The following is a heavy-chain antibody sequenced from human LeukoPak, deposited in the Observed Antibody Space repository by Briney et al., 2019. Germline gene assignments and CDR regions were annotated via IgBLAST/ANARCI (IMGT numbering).Heavy chain of an antibody. D-gene: IGHD5-18*01. CDR3: ARRLVQLWFKWFDP. V-gene: IGHV4-34*01. J-gene: IGHJ5*02. CDR1: GGSFSGYY. CDR2: INHSGST. Sequence: PSETLSLTCAVYGGSFSGYYWSWIRQPPGKGLEWIGEINHSGSTNYNPSLKSRVTISVDTSKNQFSLKLSSVTAADTAVYYCARRLVQLWFKWFDPWGQGTLVTVSS.